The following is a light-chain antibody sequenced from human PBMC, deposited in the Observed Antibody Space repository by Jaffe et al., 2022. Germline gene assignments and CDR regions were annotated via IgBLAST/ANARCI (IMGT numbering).Light chain of an antibody. CDR3: QQYGNSPRT. CDR1: QSVRSSL. CDR2: GAS. J-gene: IGKJ1*01. V-gene: IGKV3-20*01. Sequence: EIVLTQSPGTLSLSPGERATLSCRASQSVRSSLLAWYQQKPGQAPRLLVYGASSRATGIPDRFSGSGSGTDFTLTISRLEPEDFAVYYCQQYGNSPRTFGQGTNVEIK.